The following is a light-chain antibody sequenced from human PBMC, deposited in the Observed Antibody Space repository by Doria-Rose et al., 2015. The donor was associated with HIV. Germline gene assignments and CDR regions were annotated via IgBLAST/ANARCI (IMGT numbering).Light chain of an antibody. CDR3: CSYAGTSYV. Sequence: QSVLIQPASVSGSPGQSITISCTGTSSDVGSYNLVSWYQQHPGKAPKLMIYEVNKRPSGVSNRFSGSKSGNTASLTISGLQAEDEADYYCCSYAGTSYVFGTGTKVTVL. CDR1: SSDVGSYNL. V-gene: IGLV2-23*02. J-gene: IGLJ1*01. CDR2: EVN.